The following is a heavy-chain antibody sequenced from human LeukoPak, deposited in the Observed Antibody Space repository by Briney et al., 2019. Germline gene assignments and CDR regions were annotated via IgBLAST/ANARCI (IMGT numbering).Heavy chain of an antibody. CDR2: IIPIFGTA. J-gene: IGHJ4*02. CDR1: VGTFSSYA. CDR3: ASVDTAMVLDY. V-gene: IGHV1-69*13. Sequence: GASVTVSCTSSVGTFSSYAISWVRQAPGQRLEWMGGIIPIFGTANYPHKFQGRVTITAYESTTPAYMELSSLRSEDTAVYYCASVDTAMVLDYWGQGTLVTVSS. D-gene: IGHD5-18*01.